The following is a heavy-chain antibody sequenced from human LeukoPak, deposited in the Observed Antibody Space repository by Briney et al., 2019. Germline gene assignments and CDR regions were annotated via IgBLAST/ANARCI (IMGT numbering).Heavy chain of an antibody. CDR2: ISSSGSYI. V-gene: IGHV3-21*01. J-gene: IGHJ6*03. D-gene: IGHD1-14*01. CDR3: ARVGPWVNPDYYYXXMDV. CDR1: RFTFSSYS. Sequence: PGGSLRLSCAASRFTFSSYSMNWARQAPGKGLEWVSSISSSGSYIYYADSVKGRFTISRDNAKNSLYLQMIRLSAEDTAVYYCARVGPWVNPDYYYXXMDVXXKGXTVTVX.